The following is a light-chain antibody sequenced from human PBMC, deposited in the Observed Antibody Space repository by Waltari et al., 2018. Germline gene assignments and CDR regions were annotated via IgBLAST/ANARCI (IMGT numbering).Light chain of an antibody. Sequence: QSVLTQPPSVSGAPGQRVTIPRTGSSPNSGAGYDVHWYQQLPVTAPKPLISGNSNRPSGVPDRFSGSKSGTSASLAITGLQAEDEADYYCQSYDSSLSGSVFGGGTKLTVL. CDR1: SPNSGAGYD. J-gene: IGLJ3*02. CDR3: QSYDSSLSGSV. CDR2: GNS. V-gene: IGLV1-40*01.